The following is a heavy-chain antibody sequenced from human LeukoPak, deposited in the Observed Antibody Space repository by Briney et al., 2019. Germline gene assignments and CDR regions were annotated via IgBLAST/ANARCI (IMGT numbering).Heavy chain of an antibody. Sequence: PSETLSLTCTVSGYSISSGYYWGWIRQPPGKGLEWIGSIYHSGSTYYNPSLKSRVTISVDTSKNQFSLKLSSVTAADTAVYYCARDFPLLYDILTGYYNGDYWGQGTLVTVSS. D-gene: IGHD3-9*01. J-gene: IGHJ4*02. V-gene: IGHV4-38-2*02. CDR2: IYHSGST. CDR1: GYSISSGYY. CDR3: ARDFPLLYDILTGYYNGDY.